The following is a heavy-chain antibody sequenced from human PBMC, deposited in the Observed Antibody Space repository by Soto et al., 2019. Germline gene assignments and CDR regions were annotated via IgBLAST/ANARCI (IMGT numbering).Heavy chain of an antibody. CDR1: GGSLNRYD. J-gene: IGHJ6*02. CDR2: IDQTGST. Sequence: PSETLSLTCAVYGGSLNRYDWNWIRQPPGKGLEWIGEIDQTGSTKYHPSLQSRVTISVDPSKNQFSLKLSSVTAADTAVYYCARARPRYEFWTGYRHYGLDVWGQGTTVTVSS. V-gene: IGHV4-34*01. D-gene: IGHD3-3*01. CDR3: ARARPRYEFWTGYRHYGLDV.